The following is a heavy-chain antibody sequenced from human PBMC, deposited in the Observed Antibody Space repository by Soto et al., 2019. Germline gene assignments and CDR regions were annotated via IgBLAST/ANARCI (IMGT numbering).Heavy chain of an antibody. CDR1: GYNFPSYG. Sequence: QLLQSGPGVKKPGALVNISCKAFGYNFPSYGINWVRQAPGQGFEWMGWISANYGDTKYAQKFQDRITMTKDTSTTTVYMELRSLTSDDTAVYFCARRSYSYGTFDYWGQGALVTVSS. D-gene: IGHD3-16*01. J-gene: IGHJ4*02. CDR3: ARRSYSYGTFDY. V-gene: IGHV1-18*01. CDR2: ISANYGDT.